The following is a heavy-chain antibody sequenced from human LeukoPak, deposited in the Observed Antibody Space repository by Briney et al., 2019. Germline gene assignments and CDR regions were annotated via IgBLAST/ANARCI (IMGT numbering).Heavy chain of an antibody. CDR2: TSYSGRA. CDR1: GGSISSYY. J-gene: IGHJ5*01. D-gene: IGHD5-24*01. Sequence: SETLSLTCTVSGGSISSYYWSWIRQPPGRGLQWIGSTSYSGRANYNPSLKDRVTVSLDTSKNQFYLKVTSVTAADTAVYYCARRRVEMAPITEGNWFDSWGQGTLVTVSS. CDR3: ARRRVEMAPITEGNWFDS. V-gene: IGHV4-59*08.